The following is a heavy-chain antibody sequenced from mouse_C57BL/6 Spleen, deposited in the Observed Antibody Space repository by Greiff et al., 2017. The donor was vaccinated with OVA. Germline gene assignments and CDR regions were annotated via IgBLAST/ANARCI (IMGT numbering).Heavy chain of an antibody. CDR3: ARHNWDGGYYFDY. J-gene: IGHJ2*01. Sequence: VQLQESGPGLVAPSQSLSITCTVSGFSLTSYGVHWVRQPPGKGLEWLVVIWSDGSTTYNSALKSRLSISKDNSKSQVFLKMNSLQTDDTAMYYCARHNWDGGYYFDYWGQGTTLTVSS. D-gene: IGHD4-1*01. CDR2: IWSDGST. CDR1: GFSLTSYG. V-gene: IGHV2-6-1*01.